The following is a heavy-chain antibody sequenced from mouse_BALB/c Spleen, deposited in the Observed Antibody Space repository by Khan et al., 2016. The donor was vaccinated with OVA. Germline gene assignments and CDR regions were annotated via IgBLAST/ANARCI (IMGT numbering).Heavy chain of an antibody. CDR2: IWSDGST. D-gene: IGHD2-10*01. Sequence: VQLQESGPALVAPSQSLSITCTISGFSLTNYGVHWVRQPPGKGLEWLVVIWSDGSTTYNSALKSRLSISKDNSKSQVFLKMYSLQTDDTAMYYCARQPYYHYYIMDYWGQGTSVTVSS. J-gene: IGHJ4*01. V-gene: IGHV2-6-1*01. CDR1: GFSLTNYG. CDR3: ARQPYYHYYIMDY.